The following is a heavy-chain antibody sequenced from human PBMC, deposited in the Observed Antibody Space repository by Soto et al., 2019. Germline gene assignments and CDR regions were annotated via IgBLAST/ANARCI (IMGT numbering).Heavy chain of an antibody. Sequence: PSETLSLTCAVSGGSISSGGYSWSWIRQPPGKGLEWIGYIYHSGSTYYNPSLKSRVTISVDKSKNQFSLMVNSMTSADTAVYYFARSFGSARQVDLDNWGLGLLVTVS. D-gene: IGHD6-6*01. CDR1: GGSISSGGYS. V-gene: IGHV4-30-2*01. CDR2: IYHSGST. J-gene: IGHJ4*02. CDR3: ARSFGSARQVDLDN.